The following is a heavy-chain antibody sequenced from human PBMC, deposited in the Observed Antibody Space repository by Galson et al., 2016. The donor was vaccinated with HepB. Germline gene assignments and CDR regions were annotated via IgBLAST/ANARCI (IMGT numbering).Heavy chain of an antibody. CDR1: GFTFSNYG. V-gene: IGHV3-30*18. CDR3: AKTFGELPNYDYYAMDV. D-gene: IGHD3-10*01. J-gene: IGHJ6*02. CDR2: ISYDRKNK. Sequence: SLRLSCAASGFTFSNYGMHWVRQAPGNGLEWVAVISYDRKNKYYADSVKGRFTISRDNSKSTLYLQMNSLRAEDTAVYYCAKTFGELPNYDYYAMDVWGQGTTVTVSS.